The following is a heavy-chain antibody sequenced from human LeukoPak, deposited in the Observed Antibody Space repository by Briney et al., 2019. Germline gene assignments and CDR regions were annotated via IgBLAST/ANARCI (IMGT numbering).Heavy chain of an antibody. J-gene: IGHJ4*02. CDR3: AKGSAQHYFDS. V-gene: IGHV3-23*01. CDR1: GFAFKNYA. D-gene: IGHD3-10*01. CDR2: IIESGEST. Sequence: GGSLRLSCAASGFAFKNYAMYWVRQAPGKGLEWVSAIIESGESTYYTDSVKGRFTISRDNSKTTLYLQMNSLRAEDTAFYYCAKGSAQHYFDSWGQGTLVTVSS.